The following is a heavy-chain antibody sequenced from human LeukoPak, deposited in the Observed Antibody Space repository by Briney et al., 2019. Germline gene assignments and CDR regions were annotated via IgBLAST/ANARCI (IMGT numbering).Heavy chain of an antibody. D-gene: IGHD6-19*01. J-gene: IGHJ4*02. CDR3: AKGPLQWRVDY. CDR1: GFTFSSYA. CDR2: ISGSGDST. V-gene: IGHV3-23*01. Sequence: GGSLRLSCAASGFTFSSYAMSWVRQAPGKGLEWVSAISGSGDSTNYADSVKGRFTISRDNSKNTMYLQMNSLRVEDTAVYYCAKGPLQWRVDYWGQGTPVTVSS.